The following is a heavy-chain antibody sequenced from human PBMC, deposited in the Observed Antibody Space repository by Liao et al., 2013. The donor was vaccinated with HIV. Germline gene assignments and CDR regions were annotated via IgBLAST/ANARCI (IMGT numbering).Heavy chain of an antibody. V-gene: IGHV4-4*07. Sequence: QVQLQESGPGLVKPSETLSLTCTVSGGSISSYYWSWIRQPAGKGLEWIGRIYTSGSTNYNPSLKSRVTMSVDTSKNQFSLKLSSVTAADTAVYYCARVSNWNNSLFYIDVWGKGTAVTVSS. CDR1: GGSISSYY. CDR2: IYTSGST. J-gene: IGHJ6*03. CDR3: ARVSNWNNSLFYIDV. D-gene: IGHD1/OR15-1a*01.